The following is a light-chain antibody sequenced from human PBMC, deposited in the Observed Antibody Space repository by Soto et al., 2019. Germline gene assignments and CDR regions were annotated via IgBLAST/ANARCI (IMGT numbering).Light chain of an antibody. Sequence: DIQMTQSPSSLSASVGDRVTITCQASQDINNYLNWYQHKPGKAPKLLIYDASNLETGVPSRFSGSGSGTDFTFTISSLQSEDIATYYCQQYGKLLWTFGQGTKVEIK. V-gene: IGKV1-33*01. J-gene: IGKJ1*01. CDR2: DAS. CDR1: QDINNY. CDR3: QQYGKLLWT.